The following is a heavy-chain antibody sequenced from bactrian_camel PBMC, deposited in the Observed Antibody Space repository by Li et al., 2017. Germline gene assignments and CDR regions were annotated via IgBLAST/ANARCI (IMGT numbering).Heavy chain of an antibody. CDR2: IYSDGINT. V-gene: IGHV3-2*01. Sequence: HVQLVESGGGLVQPGGSLRLSCAASGFTFSSYYMTWVRQAPGKGLEWVSSIYSDGINTYYADAVKGRFTISRDNAKNTLYLQMNSLKTEDTAVYYCATIEALHGGSLWGDYWGQGTQVTVS. CDR3: ATIEALHGGSLWGDY. D-gene: IGHD2*01. CDR1: GFTFSSYY. J-gene: IGHJ4*01.